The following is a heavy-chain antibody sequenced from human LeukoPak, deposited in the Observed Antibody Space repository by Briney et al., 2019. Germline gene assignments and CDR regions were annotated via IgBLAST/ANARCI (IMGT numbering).Heavy chain of an antibody. Sequence: GGSLRLSCAASGFTFSSYAMSWVRQAPGKGLEWVANIKQDGSEKYYVDSVKGRFTISRDNAKNSLYLQMNSLRAEDTAVYYCARNTGWSSGAFDIWGQGTMVTVSS. V-gene: IGHV3-7*01. CDR2: IKQDGSEK. J-gene: IGHJ3*02. CDR1: GFTFSSYA. D-gene: IGHD2-15*01. CDR3: ARNTGWSSGAFDI.